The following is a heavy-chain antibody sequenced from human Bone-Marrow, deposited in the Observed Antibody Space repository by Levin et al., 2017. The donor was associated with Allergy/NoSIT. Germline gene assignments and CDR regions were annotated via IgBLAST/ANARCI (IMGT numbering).Heavy chain of an antibody. CDR3: ARGGLTMVQGVSSGLGAFDS. V-gene: IGHV4-4*02. CDR1: GGSISSSNW. CDR2: IYHSGST. J-gene: IGHJ3*02. D-gene: IGHD3-10*01. Sequence: SQTLSLPCAVSGGSISSSNWWSWVRQPPGKGLEWIGEIYHSGSTNYNPSLKSRVTISVDKSKNQFSLKLSSVTAADTAVYYCARGGLTMVQGVSSGLGAFDSWGQGTMVTVSS.